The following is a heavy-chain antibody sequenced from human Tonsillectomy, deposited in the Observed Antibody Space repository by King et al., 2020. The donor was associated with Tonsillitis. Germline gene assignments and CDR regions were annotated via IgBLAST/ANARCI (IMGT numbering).Heavy chain of an antibody. CDR3: ARDSSVLRYFDWLLSPLYFDY. V-gene: IGHV1-18*01. CDR1: GYTFTSYG. Sequence: QLVQSGAEVKKPGASVKVSCKASGYTFTSYGISWVRQAPGQGLEWMGWISAYNGNTNYAQKLQGRVTMTTDTSTSTAYMELRSLRSDDTAVYYCARDSSVLRYFDWLLSPLYFDYWGQGTLVTVSS. D-gene: IGHD3-9*01. CDR2: ISAYNGNT. J-gene: IGHJ4*02.